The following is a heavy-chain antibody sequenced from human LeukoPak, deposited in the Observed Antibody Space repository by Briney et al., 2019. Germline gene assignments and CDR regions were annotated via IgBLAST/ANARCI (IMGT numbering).Heavy chain of an antibody. CDR3: ARHVDIVSTVEY. Sequence: MASETLSLTCTVSGGSISSSTTYYWGWIRQPPGKGLEWVGSINYSGSTFYNPSLMSRVTITVDTSKNQFSLRVSSVAAADTAVYYCARHVDIVSTVEYWGQGTLVTVSS. D-gene: IGHD5/OR15-5a*01. V-gene: IGHV4-39*01. CDR2: INYSGST. J-gene: IGHJ4*02. CDR1: GGSISSSTTYY.